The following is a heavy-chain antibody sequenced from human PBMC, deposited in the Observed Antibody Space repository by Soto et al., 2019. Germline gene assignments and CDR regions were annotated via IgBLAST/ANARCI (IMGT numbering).Heavy chain of an antibody. V-gene: IGHV1-3*01. CDR1: GDTFSICG. J-gene: IGHJ6*02. Sequence: SVKVACTASGDTFSICGMHLVREAPVQGQEWMGRINAGNGNTKYSQKFPGRVTITRDTPASTAYMELSSLRSEDTDVYYCASVQAVAGTPGYYYYGMDVWRQGTTVTVSS. D-gene: IGHD6-19*01. CDR3: ASVQAVAGTPGYYYYGMDV. CDR2: INAGNGNT.